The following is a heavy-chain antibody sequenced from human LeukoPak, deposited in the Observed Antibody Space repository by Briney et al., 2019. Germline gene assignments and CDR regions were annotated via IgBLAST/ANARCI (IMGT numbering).Heavy chain of an antibody. CDR3: AGGAQPFDN. D-gene: IGHD1-1*01. J-gene: IGHJ4*02. CDR2: IYHSPTT. Sequence: SETXSLTCAVSGYSISSGYYWGWIRQPPGEGLEWICNIYHSPTTYYNPSLKSRVTISVDTSKNQFSLKLSSVTAADTAVYYCAGGAQPFDNWGQGTLVTVSS. V-gene: IGHV4-38-2*01. CDR1: GYSISSGYY.